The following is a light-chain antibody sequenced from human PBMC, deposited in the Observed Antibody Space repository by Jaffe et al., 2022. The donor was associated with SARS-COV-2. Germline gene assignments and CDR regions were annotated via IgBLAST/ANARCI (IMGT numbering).Light chain of an antibody. V-gene: IGLV2-14*01. CDR3: SSYTSISTVI. J-gene: IGLJ2*01. Sequence: QSALTQPASMSGSPGQSITVSCTGTSNDIGDYNYVSWYQQHPNKAPRLMIYDVTRRPSGVSSRFSGSKSGNTASLTISGLQTEDEAVYYCSSYTSISTVIFGGGTKLTVL. CDR2: DVT. CDR1: SNDIGDYNY.